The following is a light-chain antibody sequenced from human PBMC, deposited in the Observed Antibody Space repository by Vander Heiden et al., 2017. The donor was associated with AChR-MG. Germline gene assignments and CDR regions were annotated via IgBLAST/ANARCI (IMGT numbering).Light chain of an antibody. CDR1: LSVSDSSNIKTY. CDR2: WAS. Sequence: DVVMTQSPDSLALSLGERATINCKSSLSVSDSSNIKTYVAWYQQKPRQPPKLLIYWASTREFGVPDRFSGSGSGTDFTLTISSLQAEDVAVYYCQQDDRSPWTFGQGTKVEIK. CDR3: QQDDRSPWT. J-gene: IGKJ1*01. V-gene: IGKV4-1*01.